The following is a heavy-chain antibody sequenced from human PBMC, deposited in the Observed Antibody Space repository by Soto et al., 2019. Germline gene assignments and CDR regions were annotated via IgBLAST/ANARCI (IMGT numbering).Heavy chain of an antibody. CDR3: TTWLTAHFDF. D-gene: IGHD2-21*02. Sequence: LRLSCAASGFTFRDYTLNWVRQAPGKGLEWVSTISDPVTGNTHYADSVKGRSTISRDDSRNTIYFQMDSLRVEDTAVYYCTTWLTAHFDFWGQGTVVTVSS. V-gene: IGHV3-23*01. J-gene: IGHJ4*02. CDR2: ISDPVTGNT. CDR1: GFTFRDYT.